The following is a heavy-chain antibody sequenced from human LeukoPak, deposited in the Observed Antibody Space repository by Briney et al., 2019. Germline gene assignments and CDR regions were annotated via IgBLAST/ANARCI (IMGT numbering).Heavy chain of an antibody. J-gene: IGHJ5*01. CDR1: GGSISIYY. D-gene: IGHD3-10*01. V-gene: IGHV4-59*01. CDR2: IYYSEST. Sequence: SETLSLTCTVSGGSISIYYWSWIRQPPGKGREWIGYIYYSESTNYNPSLKSRVTISVDTSKKHFVLELSSVTAADTAGYYSGTSNYNPSLKSRVAISVDTSTNHFSLKMSSVTAAETAVYYCARVHARTVITPGGRFETWGHGTLVTASS. CDR3: GTSNYNPSLKSRVAISVDTSTNHFSLKMSSVTAAETAVYYCARVHARTVITPGGRFET.